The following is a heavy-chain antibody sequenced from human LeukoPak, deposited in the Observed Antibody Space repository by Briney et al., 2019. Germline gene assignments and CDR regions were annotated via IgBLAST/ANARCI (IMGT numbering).Heavy chain of an antibody. Sequence: SEILSFTCAVSDDSFSSHYWTWIRQPPGKGLEWIGYISYIGSTNYNPSLKSRVTISIDTSKNQFSLKLTSVTAADTAVYYCARDLVTVTKGFDIWGQGTMVSVSS. J-gene: IGHJ3*02. CDR2: ISYIGST. CDR3: ARDLVTVTKGFDI. D-gene: IGHD4-17*01. CDR1: DDSFSSHY. V-gene: IGHV4-59*11.